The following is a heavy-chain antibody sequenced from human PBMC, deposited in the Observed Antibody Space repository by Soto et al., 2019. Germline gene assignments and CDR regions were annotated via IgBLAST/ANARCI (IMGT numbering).Heavy chain of an antibody. D-gene: IGHD3-10*01. Sequence: EVHLVESGGGLVKPGESLRLSCIVSGFSYSNFAMNWVRQAPGKGLEWVSSISSRSSYIYYADSVKGRFTISRDNAKNSLDLKMNRLRAEDTAVYYCARTGVTNGVSFVLAQMDVWGQGTTVTVSS. CDR1: GFSYSNFA. V-gene: IGHV3-21*01. CDR2: ISSRSSYI. CDR3: ARTGVTNGVSFVLAQMDV. J-gene: IGHJ6*02.